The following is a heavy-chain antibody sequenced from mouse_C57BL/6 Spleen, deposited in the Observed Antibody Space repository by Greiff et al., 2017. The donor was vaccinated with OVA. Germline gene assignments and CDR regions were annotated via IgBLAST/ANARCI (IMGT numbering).Heavy chain of an antibody. J-gene: IGHJ2*01. V-gene: IGHV1-42*01. CDR3: ARGGSDY. Sequence: EVQLMESGPELVKPGASVKISCKASGYSFTGYYMNWVKQSPEKSLEWIGEINPSTGGTTYNQKFKAKATLTVDKSSSTAYMQLKSLTSEDSAVYYCARGGSDYWGQGTTLTVSS. CDR1: GYSFTGYY. CDR2: INPSTGGT.